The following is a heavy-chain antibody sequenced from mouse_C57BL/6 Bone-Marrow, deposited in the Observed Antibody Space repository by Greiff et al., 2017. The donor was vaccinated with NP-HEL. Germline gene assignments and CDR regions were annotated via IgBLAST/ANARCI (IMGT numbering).Heavy chain of an antibody. Sequence: LKQSGAELVRPGSSVKLSCKASYFAFMASAMHWVKQRPGHGLEWIGSFTMYSDATEYSENFKGKATLTANTSSSTAYMELSSLTSEDSAVYYCARERTLWDAMDYWGQGTSVTVSS. J-gene: IGHJ4*01. CDR1: YFAFMASA. V-gene: IGHV1-49*01. CDR2: FTMYSDAT. CDR3: ARERTLWDAMDY.